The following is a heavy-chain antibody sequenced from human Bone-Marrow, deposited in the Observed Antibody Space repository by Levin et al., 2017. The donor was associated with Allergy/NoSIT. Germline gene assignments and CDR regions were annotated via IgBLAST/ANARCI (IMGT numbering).Heavy chain of an antibody. CDR1: GYTFTGYY. CDR3: ARAEGDQFVPEKLLEWVLFDY. V-gene: IGHV1-2*06. D-gene: IGHD3-3*01. Sequence: ASVKVSCKASGYTFTGYYMHWVRQAPGQGLEWMGRINPNSGGTNYAQKFQGRVTMTRDTSISTAYMELSRLRSDDTAVYYCARAEGDQFVPEKLLEWVLFDYWGQGTLVTVSS. CDR2: INPNSGGT. J-gene: IGHJ4*02.